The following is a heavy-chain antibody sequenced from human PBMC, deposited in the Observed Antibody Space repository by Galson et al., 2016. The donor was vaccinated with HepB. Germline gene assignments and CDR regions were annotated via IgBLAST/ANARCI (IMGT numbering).Heavy chain of an antibody. CDR1: SSYA. Sequence: SSYAITWVRQAPGKGLEWVSAISGSGGTTYYADSVKGRFTISRANYKNTLYLQMDSLRAEDTAVYYCAKMRVTTLDYYYYMDVWGKGTTVTVSS. CDR3: AKMRVTTLDYYYYMDV. J-gene: IGHJ6*03. D-gene: IGHD4-11*01. CDR2: ISGSGGTT. V-gene: IGHV3-23*01.